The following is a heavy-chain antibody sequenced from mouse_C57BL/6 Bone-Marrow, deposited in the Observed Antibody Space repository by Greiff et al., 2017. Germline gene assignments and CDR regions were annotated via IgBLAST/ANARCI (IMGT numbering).Heavy chain of an antibody. J-gene: IGHJ2*01. CDR1: GYSITSGYY. CDR3: ASYYGSSGYFDY. Sequence: EVKLMESGPGLVKPSQSLSLTCSVTGYSITSGYYWNWIRQFPGNKLEWMGYISYDGSNNYNPSLKNRISITRDTSKNQFFLKLNSVTTEDTATYYCASYYGSSGYFDYWGQGTTLTVSS. CDR2: ISYDGSN. V-gene: IGHV3-6*01. D-gene: IGHD1-1*01.